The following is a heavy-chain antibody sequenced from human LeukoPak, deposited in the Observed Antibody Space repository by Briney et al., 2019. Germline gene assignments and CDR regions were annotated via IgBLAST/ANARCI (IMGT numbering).Heavy chain of an antibody. CDR1: GFTVSSNY. D-gene: IGHD5-24*01. V-gene: IGHV4-59*02. CDR3: AREMADAFDI. Sequence: GSLRLSCAASGFTVSSNYMSWVRQAPGKGLEWIGYIYYSGSTNYNPSLKSRVTISVDTSKNQFSLKLSSVTAADTAVYYCAREMADAFDIWGQGTMVTVSS. J-gene: IGHJ3*02. CDR2: IYYSGST.